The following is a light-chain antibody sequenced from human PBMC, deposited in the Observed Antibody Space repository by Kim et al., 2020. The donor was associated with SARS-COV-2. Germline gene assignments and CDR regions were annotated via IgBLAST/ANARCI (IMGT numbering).Light chain of an antibody. CDR3: QQVYSSPWT. J-gene: IGKJ1*01. CDR1: QRLTQY. Sequence: ASVGDSVTITCRASQRLTQYLTWYRQKPGKAPQLLIHGVSTLHNGVPSRFTGSGSGTDFTLTISSLEPEDSGTYFCQQVYSSPWTFGPGTKVDIK. CDR2: GVS. V-gene: IGKV1-39*01.